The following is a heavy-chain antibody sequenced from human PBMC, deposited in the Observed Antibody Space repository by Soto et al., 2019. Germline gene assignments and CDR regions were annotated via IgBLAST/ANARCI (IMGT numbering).Heavy chain of an antibody. D-gene: IGHD3-22*01. V-gene: IGHV1-69*13. Sequence: ASVKVSCKASGGTFSSYAISWVRQAPGQGLEWMGGIIPIFGTANYAQKFQGRVTITADESTSTAYMELSSLRSEDTAVYYCARDSHQRGEHYYDSSGYSYFDYWGQGTLVTVSS. J-gene: IGHJ4*02. CDR1: GGTFSSYA. CDR3: ARDSHQRGEHYYDSSGYSYFDY. CDR2: IIPIFGTA.